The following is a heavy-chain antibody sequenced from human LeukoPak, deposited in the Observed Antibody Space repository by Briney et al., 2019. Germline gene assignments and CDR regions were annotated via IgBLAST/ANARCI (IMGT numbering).Heavy chain of an antibody. Sequence: SETLSLTCAVYGGSFSGYYWSWIRQPPGKGLEWIGEINHSGSTNYNPSLKSRATISVDTSKNQFSLKLSSVTAADTAVYYCARHARYCSSTSCYARLFDYWGQGTLVTVSS. CDR3: ARHARYCSSTSCYARLFDY. V-gene: IGHV4-34*01. CDR2: INHSGST. D-gene: IGHD2-2*01. J-gene: IGHJ4*02. CDR1: GGSFSGYY.